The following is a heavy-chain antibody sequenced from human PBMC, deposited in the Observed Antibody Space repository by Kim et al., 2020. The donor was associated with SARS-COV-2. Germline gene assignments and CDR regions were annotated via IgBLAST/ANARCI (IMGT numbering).Heavy chain of an antibody. Sequence: TYYADSVKGRFTISRDNSKNPLYLQMNSLRAEDTAVYYCARIVGATGFMRYWGQGTLVTVSS. CDR3: ARIVGATGFMRY. J-gene: IGHJ4*02. V-gene: IGHV3-66*01. CDR2: T. D-gene: IGHD1-26*01.